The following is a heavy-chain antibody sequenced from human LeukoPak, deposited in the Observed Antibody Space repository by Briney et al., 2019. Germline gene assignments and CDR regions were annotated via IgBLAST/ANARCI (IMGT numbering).Heavy chain of an antibody. CDR2: ISWIDGST. Sequence: GSLRLSCAASGFTFDDYGMSWVRQAPGKGLEWVSGISWIDGSTAYTDSVKGRLTISRDNAKNSLYLQMNSLRAEDTALYYCARALKAAAGTTFFDYWGQGTLVTVSS. V-gene: IGHV3-20*04. D-gene: IGHD6-13*01. CDR1: GFTFDDYG. J-gene: IGHJ4*02. CDR3: ARALKAAAGTTFFDY.